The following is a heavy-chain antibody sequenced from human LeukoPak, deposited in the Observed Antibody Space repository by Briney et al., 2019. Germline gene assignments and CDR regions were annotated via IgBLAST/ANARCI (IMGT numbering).Heavy chain of an antibody. V-gene: IGHV1-69*05. D-gene: IGHD3-22*01. Sequence: SSVKVSCKASGGTFSSYAISWVRQAPGQGLEWMGRIIPIFGTANYAQKFQGRVTITTDESTSTAYMELSSLRSEDTAVYYCARDREDYYDSSGYCYYWGQGTLVTVSS. CDR2: IIPIFGTA. CDR3: ARDREDYYDSSGYCYY. CDR1: GGTFSSYA. J-gene: IGHJ4*02.